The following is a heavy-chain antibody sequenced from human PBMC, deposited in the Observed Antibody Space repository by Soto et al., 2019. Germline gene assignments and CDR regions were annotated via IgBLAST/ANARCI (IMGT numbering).Heavy chain of an antibody. CDR3: ARDRNGYDAFDI. CDR2: IYYSGST. CDR1: GGSISSGGYY. J-gene: IGHJ3*02. D-gene: IGHD1-1*01. V-gene: IGHV4-31*03. Sequence: QVQLQESGPGLVKPSQTLSLTCTVSGGSISSGGYYWSWIRQHPGKGLEWIGYIYYSGSTYYNPSRKSRVTISVDTSKTQFSLKLSSVTAADTAVYYCARDRNGYDAFDIWGQGTMVTVSS.